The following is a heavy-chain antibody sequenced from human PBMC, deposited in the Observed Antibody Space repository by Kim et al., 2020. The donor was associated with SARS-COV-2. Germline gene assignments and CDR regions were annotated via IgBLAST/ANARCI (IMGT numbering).Heavy chain of an antibody. Sequence: SETLSLTYTVSGGSMNHFHWTWIRQSPGRGLEWIGYVFDSETTNYNPSLQSRVSMSIDTSKNQVSLKVRSVTAADTAVYYCARGRDGYNYDFDSWGQGILVTVSS. CDR3: ARGRDGYNYDFDS. D-gene: IGHD2-21*01. CDR2: VFDSETT. J-gene: IGHJ4*02. V-gene: IGHV4-59*13. CDR1: GGSMNHFH.